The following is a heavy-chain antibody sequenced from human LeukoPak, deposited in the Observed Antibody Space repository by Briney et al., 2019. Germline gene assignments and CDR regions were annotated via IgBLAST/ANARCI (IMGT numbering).Heavy chain of an antibody. CDR3: AGRTRTKLDY. Sequence: SETLSLTCTVSGGSISSYYWSWIRQPPGKGLEWIGYIYYSGSTNYNPSLKSRVTISVGTSKNQFSLKLSSVTAADTAVYYCAGRTRTKLDYWGQGTLVTVSS. D-gene: IGHD1-14*01. CDR2: IYYSGST. J-gene: IGHJ4*02. CDR1: GGSISSYY. V-gene: IGHV4-59*01.